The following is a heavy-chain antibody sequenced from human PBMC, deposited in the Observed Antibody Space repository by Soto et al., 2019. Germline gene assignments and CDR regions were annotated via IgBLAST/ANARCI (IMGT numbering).Heavy chain of an antibody. V-gene: IGHV4-39*07. Sequence: SETLSLTCTVSGGSIGTSGYYWGWIRQPPGKGLEWIGNIHYSGSASYSPSLKSRVTISVDTSKNQFSLKLSSVTAADTAVYYCTRENFWGQGTLVTVSS. CDR3: TRENF. J-gene: IGHJ4*02. CDR2: IHYSGSA. CDR1: GGSIGTSGYY.